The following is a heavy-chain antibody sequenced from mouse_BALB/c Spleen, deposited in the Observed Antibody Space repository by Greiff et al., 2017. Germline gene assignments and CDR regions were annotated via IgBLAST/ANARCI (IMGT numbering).Heavy chain of an antibody. CDR3: ARDPAIYYGNDVPNYYAMDY. D-gene: IGHD2-2*01. CDR2: IWAGGST. V-gene: IGHV2-9*02. CDR1: GFSLTSYG. Sequence: VKVVESGPGLVAPSQSLSITCTVSGFSLTSYGVHWVRQPPGKGLEWLGVIWAGGSTNYNSALMSRLSISKDNSKSQVFLKMNSLQTDDTAMYYCARDPAIYYGNDVPNYYAMDYWGQGTSVTVSS. J-gene: IGHJ4*01.